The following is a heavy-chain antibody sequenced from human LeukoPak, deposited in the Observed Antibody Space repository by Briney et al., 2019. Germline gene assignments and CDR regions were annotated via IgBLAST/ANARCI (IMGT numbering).Heavy chain of an antibody. CDR3: ARGWFGEEDY. CDR1: GYTFTNYD. Sequence: ASVKVSCKTSGYTFTNYDINWVRQATGQGLEWMGWMNPNSGNTGYAQKFQGRVTITTDTSTSTAYMELRSLRSDDTAVYYCARGWFGEEDYWGQGTLVTVSS. J-gene: IGHJ4*02. D-gene: IGHD3-10*01. CDR2: MNPNSGNT. V-gene: IGHV1-8*03.